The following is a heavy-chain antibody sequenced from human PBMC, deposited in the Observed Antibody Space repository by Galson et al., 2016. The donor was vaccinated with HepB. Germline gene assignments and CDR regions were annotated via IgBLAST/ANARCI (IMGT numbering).Heavy chain of an antibody. CDR3: AKDRSSWYGPCDY. V-gene: IGHV3-33*06. J-gene: IGHJ4*02. CDR2: IWYDGSNK. D-gene: IGHD6-13*01. CDR1: GFTFSSYG. Sequence: SLRLSCAASGFTFSSYGMHWVRQAPGKGLEWVAVIWYDGSNKYYADSVKGRFTISRDNSKNTLYLQMNSLKAEDTAVYFCAKDRSSWYGPCDYWGQGTLVSVSS.